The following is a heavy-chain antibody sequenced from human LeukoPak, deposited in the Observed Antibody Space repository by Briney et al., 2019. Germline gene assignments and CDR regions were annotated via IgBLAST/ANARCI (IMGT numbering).Heavy chain of an antibody. J-gene: IGHJ4*02. Sequence: PGGSLRLSCAASGFTFSSYSMNWVRQAPGKGLEWVAFISYDGSNKYYADSVKGRFTISRDNSKNTLNLQMNSLSTEDTAVFYCARGVPWSGSIEFDYWGQGTLVTVSS. V-gene: IGHV3-30*03. CDR1: GFTFSSYS. CDR3: ARGVPWSGSIEFDY. D-gene: IGHD3-3*01. CDR2: ISYDGSNK.